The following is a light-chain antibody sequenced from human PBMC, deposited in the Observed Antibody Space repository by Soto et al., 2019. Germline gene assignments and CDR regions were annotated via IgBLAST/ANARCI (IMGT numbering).Light chain of an antibody. CDR3: QQRSNWPPIT. J-gene: IGKJ5*01. Sequence: EIVMTQTPATLSVSPGERATLSCRASQRVSSNLAWYQQKPGQAPRLLIYGASTRATGIPARFIGSGSGTDFTLTISSLEAEDFAVYYCQQRSNWPPITFGQGTRLEIK. V-gene: IGKV3-15*01. CDR1: QRVSSN. CDR2: GAS.